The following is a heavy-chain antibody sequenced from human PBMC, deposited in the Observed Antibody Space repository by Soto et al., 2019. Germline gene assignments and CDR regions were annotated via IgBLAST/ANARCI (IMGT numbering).Heavy chain of an antibody. CDR1: GYTFTGYY. J-gene: IGHJ3*02. CDR2: IIPIFGTA. Sequence: ASVKVSCKASGYTFTGYYMHWVRQAPGQGLEWMGGIIPIFGTANYAQKFQGRVTITADESTSTAYMELSSLRSEDTAVYYCARDLGIWGQGTMVTVSS. V-gene: IGHV1-69*13. CDR3: ARDLGI.